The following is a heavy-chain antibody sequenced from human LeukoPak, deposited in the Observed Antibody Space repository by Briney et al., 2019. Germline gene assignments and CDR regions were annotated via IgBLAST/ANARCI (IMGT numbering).Heavy chain of an antibody. V-gene: IGHV4-59*01. CDR1: GGSISSYY. Sequence: SETLSLTCTVAGGSISSYYWSWIRQPPGKGLEWIGYIYYSGSTNYNPSLKSRVTISVDTSKNQFSLKLSSVTAADTAVYYCARVNYDSSGYYYYYYGMDVWGQGTTVTVSS. CDR2: IYYSGST. J-gene: IGHJ6*02. D-gene: IGHD3-22*01. CDR3: ARVNYDSSGYYYYYYGMDV.